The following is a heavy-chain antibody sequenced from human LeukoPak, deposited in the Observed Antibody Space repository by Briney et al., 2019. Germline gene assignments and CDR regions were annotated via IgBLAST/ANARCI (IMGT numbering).Heavy chain of an antibody. D-gene: IGHD2/OR15-2a*01. J-gene: IGHJ4*02. CDR3: AKEVSRLLDY. V-gene: IGHV3-23*01. Sequence: PGGSLRLSCAASGFTFSSYAMSWVRQAPGKGLEWVSGISGSGGNTYYADSVKGRFTISRDNSKNSLYLQMNSLRAEDTAVYYCAKEVSRLLDYWGQGTLVTVSS. CDR2: ISGSGGNT. CDR1: GFTFSSYA.